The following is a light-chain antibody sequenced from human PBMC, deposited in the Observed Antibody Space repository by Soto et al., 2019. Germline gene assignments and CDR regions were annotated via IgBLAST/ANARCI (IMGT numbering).Light chain of an antibody. CDR1: QSVSSSS. V-gene: IGKV3-20*01. J-gene: IGKJ1*01. Sequence: VLTQFPDTLSLSPGERATLSCRASQSVSSSSLAWYQQKRGQAPRLLIHGASSRATGIPDRFRGSGSGTDFTGTISRLEPEDFAVDYCHQYGSSPLTFGLGAYVEV. CDR3: HQYGSSPLT. CDR2: GAS.